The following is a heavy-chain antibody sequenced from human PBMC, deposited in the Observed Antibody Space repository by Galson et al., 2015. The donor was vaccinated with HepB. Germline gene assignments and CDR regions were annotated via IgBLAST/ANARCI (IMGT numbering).Heavy chain of an antibody. Sequence: PALVKPTQTLTLTCTFSGCSLPTSGMCVSWIRQPPGKALEWLALIDWDDDKYYSTSLKTRITISKDTSKNQVVLTMTNMDPVDTATYYCVRIFWDPLEMTNRGGAFDIWGQGTMVTVSS. CDR1: GCSLPTSGMC. D-gene: IGHD5-24*01. J-gene: IGHJ3*02. CDR2: IDWDDDK. CDR3: VRIFWDPLEMTNRGGAFDI. V-gene: IGHV2-70*13.